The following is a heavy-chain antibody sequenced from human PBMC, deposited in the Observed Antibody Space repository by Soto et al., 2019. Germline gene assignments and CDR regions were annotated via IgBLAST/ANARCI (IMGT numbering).Heavy chain of an antibody. CDR2: INPTSGGT. CDR3: ARDPDYGHDWGYFFDS. CDR1: GYTFAAYY. D-gene: IGHD4-17*01. V-gene: IGHV1-2*02. Sequence: QVQLVQSGAEVKKPGASVKVSCKTSGYTFAAYYIHWIRQAPGQGLEWMGWINPTSGGTVYAQNFQDRVNMTRDTSISTAYMELRRLNSDDTAVYSCARDPDYGHDWGYFFDSWGQGTPVTVSS. J-gene: IGHJ4*02.